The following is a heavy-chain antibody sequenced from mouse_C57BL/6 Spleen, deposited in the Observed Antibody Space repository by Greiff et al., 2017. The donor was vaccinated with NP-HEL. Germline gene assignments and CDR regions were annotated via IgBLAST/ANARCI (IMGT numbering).Heavy chain of an antibody. J-gene: IGHJ3*01. V-gene: IGHV3-6*01. CDR3: ARGDGNYGGWFAY. CDR2: ISYDGSN. Sequence: VQLKESGPGLVKPSQSLSLTCSVTGYSITSGYYWNWIRQFPGNKLEWMGFISYDGSNNYNPSLKNRISITRDTSKNQFFLKLNSVTTEDTATYYCARGDGNYGGWFAYWGQGTLVTVSA. D-gene: IGHD2-1*01. CDR1: GYSITSGYY.